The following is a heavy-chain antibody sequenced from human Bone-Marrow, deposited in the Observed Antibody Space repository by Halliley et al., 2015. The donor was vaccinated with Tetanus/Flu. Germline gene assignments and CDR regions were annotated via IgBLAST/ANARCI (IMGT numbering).Heavy chain of an antibody. D-gene: IGHD3-16*02. CDR3: ARHYRHWLFDY. J-gene: IGHJ4*02. CDR2: IIPYGNI. CDR1: GGSFGDSGYY. V-gene: IGHV4-34*12. Sequence: LRLSCAVYGGSFGDSGYYWNWCRQPPGKGLEWIGEIIPYGNINYNQSLQSRVTISVDTSKNQFSLKLSSVSAADTAVYYCARHYRHWLFDYWGQGTLVTVSS.